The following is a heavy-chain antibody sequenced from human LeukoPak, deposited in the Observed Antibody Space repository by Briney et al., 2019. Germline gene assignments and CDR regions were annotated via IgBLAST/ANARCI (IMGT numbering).Heavy chain of an antibody. CDR3: ARDRCSGGSCYSWDAFDI. V-gene: IGHV3-48*01. Sequence: GGSLRLSCAASGFTFSSYSMNWVRQAPGKGLEWVSYISSSSSTIYYADSVKGRFTISRDNAKNSLYLQMNSLRAEDTAVYYCARDRCSGGSCYSWDAFDIWGQGTMVTVSS. CDR1: GFTFSSYS. J-gene: IGHJ3*02. D-gene: IGHD2-15*01. CDR2: ISSSSSTI.